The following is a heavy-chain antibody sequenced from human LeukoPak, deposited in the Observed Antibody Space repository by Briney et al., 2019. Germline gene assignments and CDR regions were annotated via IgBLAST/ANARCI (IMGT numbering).Heavy chain of an antibody. CDR1: GFTFSSSA. Sequence: GGSPRLSCAASGFTFSSSAMSWVRQAPGKGLEWVSAISGNADRTHYAASVKGRFTVSRDTSTYTLFLQLNSLRAEDTAIYYCAKLLRGVVVPYFDSWGQGTLVTVSS. CDR2: ISGNADRT. D-gene: IGHD3-10*01. V-gene: IGHV3-23*01. CDR3: AKLLRGVVVPYFDS. J-gene: IGHJ4*02.